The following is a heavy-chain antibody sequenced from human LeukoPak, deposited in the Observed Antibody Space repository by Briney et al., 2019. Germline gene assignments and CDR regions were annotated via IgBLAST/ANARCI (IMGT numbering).Heavy chain of an antibody. CDR3: ARVKDLYSSSEYYFDY. V-gene: IGHV3-64*01. CDR2: ISSNGGST. CDR1: GFTFSSYA. D-gene: IGHD6-6*01. Sequence: PGGSLRLSCAASGFTFSSYAMHWVRQAPGKGLEYVSAISSNGGSTYYANSVKGRFTISRDNSKNTLYLQMGSLRAEDMAVYYCARVKDLYSSSEYYFDYWGQGTLVTVSS. J-gene: IGHJ4*02.